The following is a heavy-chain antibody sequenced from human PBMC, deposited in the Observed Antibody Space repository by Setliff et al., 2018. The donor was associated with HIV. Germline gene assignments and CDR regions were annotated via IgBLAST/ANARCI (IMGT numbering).Heavy chain of an antibody. V-gene: IGHV3-30*04. CDR1: GFTFSSYA. CDR3: ARRGYSAPSYYYYMDV. Sequence: GGSLRLSCAASGFTFSSYAMHWVRQAPGKGLEWVAVISYDGSNKYYADSVKGRFTISRDNAKNSLYLQMNSLSAEDTAFYYCARRGYSAPSYYYYMDVWGKGTTVTVSS. CDR2: ISYDGSNK. J-gene: IGHJ6*03. D-gene: IGHD2-21*01.